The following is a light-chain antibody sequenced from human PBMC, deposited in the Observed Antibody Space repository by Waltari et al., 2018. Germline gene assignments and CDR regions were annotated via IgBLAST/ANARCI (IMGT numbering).Light chain of an antibody. Sequence: DIQMTQSPSSLSASVGDRVTITCRASENVNKYLNWYQQKSGRAPKLLIYETSTLHTGVPSRFSGSGSGTDYTFTISSLQSEDIATYYCQHGSGIPWTFGQGTKVEI. CDR1: ENVNKY. V-gene: IGKV1-39*02. CDR3: QHGSGIPWT. CDR2: ETS. J-gene: IGKJ1*01.